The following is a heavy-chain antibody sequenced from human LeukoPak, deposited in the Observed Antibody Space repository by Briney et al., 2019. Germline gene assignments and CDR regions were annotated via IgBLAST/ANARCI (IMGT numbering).Heavy chain of an antibody. Sequence: GGSLSPSCPASGSTLSSYGMHWVRRAPGKGLEWVAVISYDGSNKYYADSVKGRFTISRDNSKNTVYLQMNSLRAEDTAVYYCAKGISWDLWGQGTLVTVSS. CDR1: GSTLSSYG. D-gene: IGHD6-13*01. CDR3: AKGISWDL. J-gene: IGHJ5*02. CDR2: ISYDGSNK. V-gene: IGHV3-30*18.